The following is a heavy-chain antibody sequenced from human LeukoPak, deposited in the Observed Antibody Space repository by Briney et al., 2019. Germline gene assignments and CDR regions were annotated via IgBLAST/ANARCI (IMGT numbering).Heavy chain of an antibody. CDR3: ARGPGSSFYFDY. CDR1: RFTFSNFG. V-gene: IGHV3-30*02. CDR2: IRYDGSNE. J-gene: IGHJ4*02. Sequence: GGSLRLSCAASRFTFSNFGMHWARQAPGKGLEWVASIRYDGSNEYYADSVRGRFTISRDNSKNTLYLQMNSLRPEDTAVYYCARGPGSSFYFDYWGQGTLVTVSS. D-gene: IGHD6-6*01.